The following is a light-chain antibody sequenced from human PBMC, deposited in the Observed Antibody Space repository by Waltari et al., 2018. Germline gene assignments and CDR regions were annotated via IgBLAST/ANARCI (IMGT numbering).Light chain of an antibody. Sequence: QSVLTQPPSVSAAPGQRVTISCSGGRPYIGNNYVSWDRQSPGTAPKLLIYENTERPSGIPGRFSGSKSGTSATLDITGLQAGDEADYYCGTWDSSLSGAVFGGGTHLTVL. CDR3: GTWDSSLSGAV. CDR1: RPYIGNNY. J-gene: IGLJ7*01. V-gene: IGLV1-51*02. CDR2: ENT.